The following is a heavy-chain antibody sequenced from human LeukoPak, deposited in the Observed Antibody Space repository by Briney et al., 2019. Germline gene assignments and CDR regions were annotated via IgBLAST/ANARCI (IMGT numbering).Heavy chain of an antibody. CDR1: GGSISSGGYS. D-gene: IGHD3-10*01. CDR3: ARGVVRGVPFDY. V-gene: IGHV4-30-2*01. Sequence: PSQTLSLTCAVSGGSISSGGYSWSWIRQPPGKGLEWIGYIYHSGSTYYNPSLKSRVTISVDRSKNQFSLKLSSVTAADTAVYYCARGVVRGVPFDYWGQGTLVTVSS. CDR2: IYHSGST. J-gene: IGHJ4*02.